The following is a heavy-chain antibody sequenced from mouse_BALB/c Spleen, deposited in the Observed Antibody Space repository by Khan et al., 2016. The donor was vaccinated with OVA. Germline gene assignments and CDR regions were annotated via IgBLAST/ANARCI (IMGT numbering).Heavy chain of an antibody. D-gene: IGHD4-1*01. Sequence: QVQLKESGPGLVAPSQSLSITCTVSGFSLTSYGVSWVRQPPGKGLEWLGVIWGDGSTNYHSGLQPRLTISKDNSKSQVFLILNSLLHDATATYFCAKETWDDYVAMDSWGQGTSVTVSS. CDR2: IWGDGST. J-gene: IGHJ4*01. CDR3: AKETWDDYVAMDS. V-gene: IGHV2-3*01. CDR1: GFSLTSYG.